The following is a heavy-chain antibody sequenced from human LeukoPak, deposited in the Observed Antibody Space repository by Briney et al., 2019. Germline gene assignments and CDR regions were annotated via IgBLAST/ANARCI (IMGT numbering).Heavy chain of an antibody. J-gene: IGHJ4*02. D-gene: IGHD3-9*01. Sequence: SETLSLTCAVYGGSFSGYYWSWIRQPPGKGLEWIGEINHSGSTNYNPSLKSRVTISVDTSKNQFSLKLSSVTAADTAVYYCARGYYDILTGYPLFDYWGQGTLVTVSS. CDR3: ARGYYDILTGYPLFDY. V-gene: IGHV4-34*01. CDR1: GGSFSGYY. CDR2: INHSGST.